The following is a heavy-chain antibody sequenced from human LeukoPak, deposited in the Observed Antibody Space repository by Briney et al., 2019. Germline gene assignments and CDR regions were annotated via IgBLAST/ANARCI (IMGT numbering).Heavy chain of an antibody. CDR3: ARESAYGDYNDF. CDR1: GFTFRNYA. CDR2: ISYDGSNQ. J-gene: IGHJ4*02. Sequence: GGSLRLSCAASGFTFRNYAMHWVRQAPGKGLEWVALISYDGSNQYYADSVKGQFIISRDNSKNTLFLLKNNLRGEDTAVYYCARESAYGDYNDFWGRGTLVTVSS. V-gene: IGHV3-30*04. D-gene: IGHD4-17*01.